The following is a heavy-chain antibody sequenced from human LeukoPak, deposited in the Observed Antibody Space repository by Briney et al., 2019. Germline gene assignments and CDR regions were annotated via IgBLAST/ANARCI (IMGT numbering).Heavy chain of an antibody. V-gene: IGHV3-7*01. Sequence: GGSLRLSCAASGFTLSNYYMSWVRQAPGKELEWVANIGQDGSECADSVKGRFTVSRDNARNSLYLQMDCLRAEDTAVYYCARGVLPGTIQWSLDYWGQGALVTVSS. J-gene: IGHJ4*02. CDR1: GFTLSNYY. CDR3: ARGVLPGTIQWSLDY. CDR2: IGQDGSE. D-gene: IGHD2-2*02.